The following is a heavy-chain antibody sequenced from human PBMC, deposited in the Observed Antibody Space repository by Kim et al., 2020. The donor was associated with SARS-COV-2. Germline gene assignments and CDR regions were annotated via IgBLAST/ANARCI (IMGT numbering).Heavy chain of an antibody. CDR2: IKQDGSEK. V-gene: IGHV3-7*01. J-gene: IGHJ4*02. Sequence: GGSLRLSCAASGFTLSSYWMSWVRQAPGKGLEWVANIKQDGSEKYYVDSVKGRFTISRDNAKNSLYLQMNSLRAEDTAVYYCARDCDSSGYYSGFGYWGQGTLVTVSS. D-gene: IGHD3-22*01. CDR1: GFTLSSYW. CDR3: ARDCDSSGYYSGFGY.